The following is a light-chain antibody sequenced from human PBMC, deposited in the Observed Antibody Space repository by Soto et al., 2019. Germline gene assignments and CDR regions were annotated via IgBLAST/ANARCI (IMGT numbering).Light chain of an antibody. CDR1: SSNIGAGYD. CDR2: GNS. J-gene: IGLJ1*01. Sequence: QSVLTQPPSVSGAPGQRVTISCTGSSSNIGAGYDVHWYQQLPGTAPKLLIYGNSNRPSGVPDRFSGSKSGTSASLAITGLQAEDEADYYCSSHTSGSTRVFGTGTKLTVL. V-gene: IGLV1-40*01. CDR3: SSHTSGSTRV.